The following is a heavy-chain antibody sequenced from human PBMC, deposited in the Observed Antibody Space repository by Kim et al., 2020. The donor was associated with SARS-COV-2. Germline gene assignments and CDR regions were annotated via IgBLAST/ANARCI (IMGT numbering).Heavy chain of an antibody. J-gene: IGHJ4*02. CDR2: ISSSSYI. V-gene: IGHV3-21*01. Sequence: GGSLRLSCAASGFTFSSYSMHWVRQAPGKGLEWVSSISSSSYIYYADSVKGRFTISRDNAKNSLYLQMNSLRAEDTAVYYCARDGWLRYMDYWGQGTLVTVSS. CDR1: GFTFSSYS. CDR3: ARDGWLRYMDY. D-gene: IGHD5-12*01.